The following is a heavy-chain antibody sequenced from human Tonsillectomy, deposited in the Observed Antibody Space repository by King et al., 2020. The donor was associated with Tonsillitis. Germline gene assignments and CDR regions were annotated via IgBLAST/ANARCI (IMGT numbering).Heavy chain of an antibody. D-gene: IGHD5-18*01. CDR3: ARDSGVSYGAADY. J-gene: IGHJ4*02. V-gene: IGHV3-33*08. CDR2: IWYDGSIK. Sequence: QVQLVESGGGVVQPGRSLRLSFAASGFSFYSYGMHWVRQAPGKGLEWVAVIWYDGSIKFYADSVKGRFTISRDNSKNTLYLQMNSLRAEDTAVYYCARDSGVSYGAADYWGQGTLVTVSS. CDR1: GFSFYSYG.